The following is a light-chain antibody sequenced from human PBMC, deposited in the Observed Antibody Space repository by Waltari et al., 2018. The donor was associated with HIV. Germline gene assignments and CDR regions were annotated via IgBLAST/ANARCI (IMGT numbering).Light chain of an antibody. J-gene: IGLJ2*01. CDR3: AAWDDSLSGLVV. V-gene: IGLV1-44*01. CDR2: SNN. CDR1: SSKIASNT. Sequence: QSVLTQPLSASGTPGQRVTISCSGSSSKIASNTVTWYQQLPGTAPRLLTYSNNQRPSGVPDRFSGSKSGTSASLAISGLQSEDEADYYCAAWDDSLSGLVVFGGGTKLTVL.